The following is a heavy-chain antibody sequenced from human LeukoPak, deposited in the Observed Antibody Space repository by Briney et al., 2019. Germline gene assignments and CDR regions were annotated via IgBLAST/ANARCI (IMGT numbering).Heavy chain of an antibody. CDR3: ARVSPIAVAGSSYYYAMDV. Sequence: SGTLSLTCNVSGDSISNYYWTWIRQPAGKGLEWIGRIYSSGTTTYNPSLKSRVAMSVDTSRNQFSLKLSSVTAADTAVYYCARVSPIAVAGSSYYYAMDVWGQGTTVTVSS. CDR1: GDSISNYY. CDR2: IYSSGTT. D-gene: IGHD6-19*01. J-gene: IGHJ6*02. V-gene: IGHV4-4*07.